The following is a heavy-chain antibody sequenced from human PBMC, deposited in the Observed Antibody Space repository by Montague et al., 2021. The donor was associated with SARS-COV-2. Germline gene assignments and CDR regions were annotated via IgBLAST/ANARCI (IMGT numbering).Heavy chain of an antibody. CDR2: ISYEGSIQ. CDR3: AKDATIFWFERGRGTFDN. CDR1: GFSFNNFA. V-gene: IGHV3-30*18. D-gene: IGHD3-10*01. J-gene: IGHJ4*02. Sequence: SLRHSCAASGFSFNNFAMHWVRQAPGQGLEWVAVISYEGSIQYYADSVKGRFAISRDWSKNTLYLQMSSLRPEDTAVYYCAKDATIFWFERGRGTFDNWGRGTLVAVSS.